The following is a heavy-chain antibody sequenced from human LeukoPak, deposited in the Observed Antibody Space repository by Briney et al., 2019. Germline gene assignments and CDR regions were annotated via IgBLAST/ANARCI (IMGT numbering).Heavy chain of an antibody. J-gene: IGHJ6*03. CDR2: IDWDDDK. Sequence: SGPTLVNPTQTLTLTCTFSGFSLSTSGMCVSWIRQPPGKALEWLARIDWDDDKYYSTSLKTRLTISKDTSKNQVVLTMTNMDPVDTATYYCARILVSKSYSYENYYYYMDVWGKGTTVTVSS. CDR3: ARILVSKSYSYENYYYYMDV. CDR1: GFSLSTSGMC. V-gene: IGHV2-70*11. D-gene: IGHD5-18*01.